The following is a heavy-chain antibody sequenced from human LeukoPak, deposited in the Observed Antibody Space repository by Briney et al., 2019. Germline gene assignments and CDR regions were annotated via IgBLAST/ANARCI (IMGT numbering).Heavy chain of an antibody. CDR2: INPSGGST. CDR3: ARDVGGNWNYQPYDY. V-gene: IGHV1-46*01. D-gene: IGHD1-7*01. Sequence: ASVKVSCKASGYTFTSYYMHWVRQAPGQGLGWMGIINPSGGSTSYAQKFQGRVTMTRDTSTSTVYMELSSLRSEDTAVYYCARDVGGNWNYQPYDYWGQGTLVTVSS. CDR1: GYTFTSYY. J-gene: IGHJ4*02.